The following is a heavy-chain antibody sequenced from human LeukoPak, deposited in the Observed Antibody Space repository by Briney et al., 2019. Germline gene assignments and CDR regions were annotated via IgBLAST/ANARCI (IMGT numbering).Heavy chain of an antibody. CDR3: ARIPMRHYDILPGYYLDAFDI. D-gene: IGHD3-9*01. Sequence: ASVKVSCKASGYTFTSYAMNWVRQAPGQGLEWMGWINTNTGNPTYAQGFTGRFVFSLDTSVSTAYLQISSLTAEDTAVYYCARIPMRHYDILPGYYLDAFDIWGQGTMVTVSS. J-gene: IGHJ3*02. CDR2: INTNTGNP. CDR1: GYTFTSYA. V-gene: IGHV7-4-1*02.